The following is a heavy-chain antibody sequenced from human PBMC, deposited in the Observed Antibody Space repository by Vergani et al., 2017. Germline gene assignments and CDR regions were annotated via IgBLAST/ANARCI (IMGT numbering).Heavy chain of an antibody. CDR3: ARVQDDYGDYYYGMDV. D-gene: IGHD4-17*01. Sequence: QVQLVESGGGLVKPGGSLRLSCAASGFTFSDYYMSWIRQAPGKGLEWVSYISISGSTIHYADSVKGRFTISRDNAKNSLYLQMNSLRAEDTAVYYCARVQDDYGDYYYGMDVWGQGTTVTVSS. CDR2: ISISGSTI. CDR1: GFTFSDYY. V-gene: IGHV3-11*04. J-gene: IGHJ6*02.